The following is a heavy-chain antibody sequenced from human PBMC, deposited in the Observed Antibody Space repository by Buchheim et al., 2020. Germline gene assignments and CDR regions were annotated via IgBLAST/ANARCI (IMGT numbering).Heavy chain of an antibody. D-gene: IGHD2-2*01. J-gene: IGHJ6*02. V-gene: IGHV1-46*03. CDR3: ARGGGRYCSSTSCYRIYYYYGMDV. CDR1: GYTFTSYY. CDR2: INPSGGST. Sequence: QVQLVQSGAEVKKPGASVKVSCKASGYTFTSYYMHWVRQAPGQGLEWMGIINPSGGSTSYAQKFQGRVTMTRDKSTSTVYMELSSLRSEDTAVYYCARGGGRYCSSTSCYRIYYYYGMDVWGQGTT.